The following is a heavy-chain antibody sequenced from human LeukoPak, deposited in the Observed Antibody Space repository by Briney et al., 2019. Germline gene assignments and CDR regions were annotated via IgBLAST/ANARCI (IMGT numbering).Heavy chain of an antibody. D-gene: IGHD3-10*01. J-gene: IGHJ6*02. CDR1: GFTFSSYW. V-gene: IGHV3-74*01. CDR3: ARGAYYYGSGSSRLHYHGMDV. CDR2: INSDGSST. Sequence: GGSLRLSCAASGFTFSSYWMYWVRQAPGKGLVWVSRINSDGSSTSYADSVKGRFTISRDNAKNTLYLQMNSLRAEDTAVYYCARGAYYYGSGSSRLHYHGMDVWGQGTTVTVSS.